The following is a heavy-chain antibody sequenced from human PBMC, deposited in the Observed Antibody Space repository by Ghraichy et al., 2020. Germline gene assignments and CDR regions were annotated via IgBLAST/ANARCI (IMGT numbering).Heavy chain of an antibody. J-gene: IGHJ4*02. CDR1: GYTLTGYY. Sequence: ASVKVSCKASGYTLTGYYMHWVRQAPGQGLEWMGWINPNSGDTNYAQKFQGRVTMTRDTSISTAYMELSRLRSDDTAVYYCARSASGDYTLPSDYWGQGTLVTVSS. V-gene: IGHV1-2*02. CDR2: INPNSGDT. CDR3: ARSASGDYTLPSDY. D-gene: IGHD3-10*01.